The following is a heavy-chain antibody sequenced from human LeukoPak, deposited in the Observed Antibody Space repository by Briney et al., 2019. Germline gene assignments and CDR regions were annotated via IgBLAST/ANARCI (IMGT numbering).Heavy chain of an antibody. CDR2: INPSGGST. D-gene: IGHD3-9*01. CDR1: GYTFTSYY. CDR3: ARASGEFITIFWDYYYMDV. V-gene: IGHV1-46*01. J-gene: IGHJ6*03. Sequence: ASVKVSCKASGYTFTSYYMHWVRQAPGQGLEWMGIINPSGGSTSYAQKFQGRVTMTRDMSTSTVYMELSSLRSEDTAVYYCARASGEFITIFWDYYYMDVWGKGTTVTVSS.